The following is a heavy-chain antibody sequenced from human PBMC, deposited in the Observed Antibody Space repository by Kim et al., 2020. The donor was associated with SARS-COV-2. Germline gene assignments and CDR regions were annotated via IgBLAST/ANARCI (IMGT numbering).Heavy chain of an antibody. V-gene: IGHV4-4*09. CDR2: MYNGGST. CDR3: SRDENEHYYFDS. J-gene: IGHJ4*02. D-gene: IGHD1-1*01. Sequence: SETLSLTCSVSGGSINTYYWSWIRQPPGQALEWIGYMYNGGSTIYNPSLTSQITISIDPSKNQMSLKLNSVTAAGAALYFCSRDENEHYYFDSWGPGTLVTVSS. CDR1: GGSINTYY.